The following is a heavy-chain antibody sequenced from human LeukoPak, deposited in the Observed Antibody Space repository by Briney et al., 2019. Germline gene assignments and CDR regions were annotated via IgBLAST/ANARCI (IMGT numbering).Heavy chain of an antibody. V-gene: IGHV3-20*04. D-gene: IGHD2-21*02. CDR1: GFTFDDYG. CDR2: INWNGGST. CDR3: ARDYCGGDCYPFEY. J-gene: IGHJ4*02. Sequence: GGSLRLSCAVSGFTFDDYGVSWVRQAPGKGLEWVSGINWNGGSTGYADSVKGRFTISRDNAKKSVYLKMNSLRDEDTALYYCARDYCGGDCYPFEYWGQGTLVTVSS.